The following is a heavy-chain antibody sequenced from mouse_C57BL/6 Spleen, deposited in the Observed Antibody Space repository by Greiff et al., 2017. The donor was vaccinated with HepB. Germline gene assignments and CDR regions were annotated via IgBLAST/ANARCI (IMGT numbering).Heavy chain of an antibody. CDR2: ISSGSSTI. D-gene: IGHD2-3*01. CDR1: GFTFSDYG. Sequence: EVKLMESGGGLVKPGGSLKLSCAASGFTFSDYGMHWVRQAPEKGLEWVAYISSGSSTIYYADTVKGRFTISRDNAKNTLFLQMTSLRSEDTAMYYCARGARTGWLLFDYWGQGTTLTVSS. J-gene: IGHJ2*01. CDR3: ARGARTGWLLFDY. V-gene: IGHV5-17*01.